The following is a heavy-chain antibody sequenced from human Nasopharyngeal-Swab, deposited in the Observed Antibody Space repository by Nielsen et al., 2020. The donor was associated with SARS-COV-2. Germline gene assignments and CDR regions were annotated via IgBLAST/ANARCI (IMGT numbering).Heavy chain of an antibody. CDR3: ARETPDYYDSSGYRY. Sequence: SETLSLTCTVSGGSVSSGSYYWSWIRQPPGKGPEWIGYIYYSGSTNYNPSLKSRVTISVDTSKNQFSLKLSSVTAADTAVYYCARETPDYYDSSGYRYWGQGTLVTVSS. CDR2: IYYSGST. V-gene: IGHV4-61*01. D-gene: IGHD3-22*01. CDR1: GGSVSSGSYY. J-gene: IGHJ4*02.